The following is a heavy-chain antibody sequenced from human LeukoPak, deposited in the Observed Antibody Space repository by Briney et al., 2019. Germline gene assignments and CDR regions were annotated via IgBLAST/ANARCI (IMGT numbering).Heavy chain of an antibody. Sequence: GGSLRLSCAASGFSFNKYGMNWVRQAPGKGLEWVSIIIASSGATVYADSVKGRFTISRDISKNTLYLQMNNLRVEDTAVYYCVKGAYDYIEVAYFDFWGQGILVTVSS. CDR1: GFSFNKYG. J-gene: IGHJ4*01. CDR2: IIASSGAT. V-gene: IGHV3-23*01. D-gene: IGHD5-12*01. CDR3: VKGAYDYIEVAYFDF.